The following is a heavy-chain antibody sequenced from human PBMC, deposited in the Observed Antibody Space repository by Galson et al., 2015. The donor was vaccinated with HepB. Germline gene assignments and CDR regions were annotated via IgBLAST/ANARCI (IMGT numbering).Heavy chain of an antibody. CDR1: GFTFKNYW. D-gene: IGHD6-19*01. J-gene: IGHJ6*02. CDR3: TRENSSGWLSFYYYGMDV. Sequence: SLRLSCAVSGFTFKNYWMSWVRQAPGKGLEWVANIKEDGSEKYYVDSVKGRFIISRDNAKNSLYLQMNRLRAADTAVYYCTRENSSGWLSFYYYGMDVWGQGTTVTVSS. CDR2: IKEDGSEK. V-gene: IGHV3-7*03.